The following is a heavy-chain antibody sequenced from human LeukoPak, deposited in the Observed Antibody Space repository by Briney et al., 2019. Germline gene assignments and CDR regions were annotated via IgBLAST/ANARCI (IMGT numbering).Heavy chain of an antibody. J-gene: IGHJ3*02. CDR3: VRDYSGSNVFDI. CDR1: GGSISSYY. CDR2: IYYSGST. V-gene: IGHV4-59*01. Sequence: SETLSLTCTVSGGSISSYYWSWIRQPPGKGLEWIGYIYYSGSTNYNPSLKSRVTISVDTSKNQFSLKLTSVTAADTAVYYCVRDYSGSNVFDIWGQGTMVTVSS. D-gene: IGHD3-10*01.